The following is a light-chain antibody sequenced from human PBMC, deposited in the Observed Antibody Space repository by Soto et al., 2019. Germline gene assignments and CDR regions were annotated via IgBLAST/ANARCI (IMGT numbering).Light chain of an antibody. J-gene: IGKJ1*01. CDR3: QQYNSYSWT. CDR1: QSISSW. CDR2: DAS. Sequence: DIQMTQSPSTLSASVGDRVTITCRAGQSISSWLAWYQQKPGKAPKLLIYDASSLESGVPSRFSGSGSGTEFTLTISSLQPDDFATYYCQQYNSYSWTCGQGTKVYIK. V-gene: IGKV1-5*01.